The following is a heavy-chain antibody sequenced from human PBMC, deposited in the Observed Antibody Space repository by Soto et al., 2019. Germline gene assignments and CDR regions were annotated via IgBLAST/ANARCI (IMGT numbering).Heavy chain of an antibody. D-gene: IGHD6-13*01. CDR3: ARDVLVDSRPFDY. Sequence: GGSLRLSCAASGFTFSSYSMNWVRQAPGKGLEWVSSISSSSSYIYYADSVKGRFTISRDNAKNSLYLQMNSLRAEDTAVYYCARDVLVDSRPFDYWGQGTLVTVSS. J-gene: IGHJ4*02. CDR1: GFTFSSYS. V-gene: IGHV3-21*01. CDR2: ISSSSSYI.